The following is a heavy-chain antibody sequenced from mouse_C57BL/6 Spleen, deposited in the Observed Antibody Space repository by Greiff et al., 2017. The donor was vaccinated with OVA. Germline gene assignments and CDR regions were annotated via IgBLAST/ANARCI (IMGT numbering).Heavy chain of an antibody. CDR1: GYTFTSYW. Sequence: QVQLQQPGAELVKPGASVKVSCKASGYTFTSYWMHWVKQRPGQGLEWIGRIHPSDSDPNYNQKFKGKATLTVDKSSSTAYMQLSSLTSEDSAVYYGATYDYDADAGYYFDYWGQGTTLTVSS. D-gene: IGHD2-4*01. J-gene: IGHJ2*01. CDR3: ATYDYDADAGYYFDY. V-gene: IGHV1-74*01. CDR2: IHPSDSDP.